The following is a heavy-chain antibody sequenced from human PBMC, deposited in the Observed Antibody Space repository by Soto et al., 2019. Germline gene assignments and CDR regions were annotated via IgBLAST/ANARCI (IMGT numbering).Heavy chain of an antibody. D-gene: IGHD6-19*01. CDR3: AKGGRQWLVTSDFNY. Sequence: VQLVESGGVVVKPARSPRLSCAASGFTFSDYAMHWVLQAPGKGLEWVAVVSHDGRNTHYADSVKGRFTIARDSSKNTVSLEMTSLRAEDTAVYYCAKGGRQWLVTSDFNYWGQGAVVTVSS. V-gene: IGHV3-30*18. CDR2: VSHDGRNT. CDR1: GFTFSDYA. J-gene: IGHJ4*02.